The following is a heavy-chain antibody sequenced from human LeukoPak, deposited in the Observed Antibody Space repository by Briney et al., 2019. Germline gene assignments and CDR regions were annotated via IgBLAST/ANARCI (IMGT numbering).Heavy chain of an antibody. CDR1: GGTFSSYA. D-gene: IGHD6-13*01. Sequence: SVKVSCKASGGTFSSYAISWVRQAPGQGLEWMGRIIPIFGIANYAQKFRGRVTITADKSTSTAYMELSSLRSEDTAVYYCARPGEQLEDYYYYYGMDVWGQGTTVTVSS. CDR2: IIPIFGIA. V-gene: IGHV1-69*04. J-gene: IGHJ6*02. CDR3: ARPGEQLEDYYYYYGMDV.